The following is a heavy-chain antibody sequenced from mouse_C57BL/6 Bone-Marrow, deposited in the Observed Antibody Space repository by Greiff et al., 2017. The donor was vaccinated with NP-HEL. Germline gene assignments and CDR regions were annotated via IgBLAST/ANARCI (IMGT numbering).Heavy chain of an antibody. CDR1: GYTFTSYW. D-gene: IGHD3-2*02. CDR3: ARGRGTAQAAGYYAMDY. V-gene: IGHV1-55*01. J-gene: IGHJ4*01. Sequence: QVQLQQPGAELVKPGASVTMSCKASGYTFTSYWITWVKQRPGQGLEWIGDIYPGSGSTNYNEKLNSKATLTVDPSYSTAYMQLSRQTSDASAVDYCARGRGTAQAAGYYAMDYWGRGTAVTGSS. CDR2: IYPGSGST.